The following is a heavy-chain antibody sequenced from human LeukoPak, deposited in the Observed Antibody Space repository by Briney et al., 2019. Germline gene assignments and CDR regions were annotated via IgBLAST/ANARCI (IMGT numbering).Heavy chain of an antibody. CDR3: ARTGSSSSSFGY. CDR2: ISSSSYI. V-gene: IGHV3-21*01. CDR1: GFTFSSYS. D-gene: IGHD6-6*01. J-gene: IGHJ4*02. Sequence: GGSLRLSSAASGFTFSSYSMNWVRQAPGKGLEWVSSISSSSYIYYADSVKGRFTISRDNAKNSLYLQMNSLRAEDTAVYYCARTGSSSSSFGYWGQGTLVTVSS.